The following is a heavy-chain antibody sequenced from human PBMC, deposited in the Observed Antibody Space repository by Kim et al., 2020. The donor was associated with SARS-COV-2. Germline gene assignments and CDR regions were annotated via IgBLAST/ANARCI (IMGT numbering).Heavy chain of an antibody. CDR3: ARDMSHLYGMDV. CDR2: IYSGGTT. D-gene: IGHD3-16*01. Sequence: GGSLRLSCAASDFTVTTNYMSWVRQAPGKGLEWVSVIYSGGTTYYADSVKGRFTISIDNSKNTMYLQMDSLRAEDTGVYYCARDMSHLYGMDVWGQGTTVTVSS. J-gene: IGHJ6*02. CDR1: DFTVTTNY. V-gene: IGHV3-53*01.